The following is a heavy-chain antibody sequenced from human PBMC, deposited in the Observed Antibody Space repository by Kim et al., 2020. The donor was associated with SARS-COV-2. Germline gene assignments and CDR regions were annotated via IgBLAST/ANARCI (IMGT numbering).Heavy chain of an antibody. J-gene: IGHJ4*02. CDR2: FDPLRGDT. D-gene: IGHD1-1*01. Sequence: ASVKVSCKISGYAGTTLAMNWVRQPPGKGLEWMGGFDPLRGDTIYTENFQGRLAMTEDQSTHTAYMELSGLRPHDTAGYYCRVLYASFDYWGEGPLVTVS. CDR3: RVLYASFDY. V-gene: IGHV1-24*01. CDR1: GYAGTTLA.